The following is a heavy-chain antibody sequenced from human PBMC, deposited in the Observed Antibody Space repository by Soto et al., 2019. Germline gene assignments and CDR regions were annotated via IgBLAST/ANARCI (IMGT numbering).Heavy chain of an antibody. CDR2: ISYDGSNK. CDR3: AKDFEIVVRTTPREDYYGMDV. V-gene: IGHV3-30*18. CDR1: GFTFSSYG. J-gene: IGHJ6*02. Sequence: GGSLRLSCAASGFTFSSYGMHWVRQAPGKGLEWVAVISYDGSNKYYADSVKGRFTISRDNSKNTLYLQMNSLRAEDTAVYYCAKDFEIVVRTTPREDYYGMDVWGQGTTVTVSS. D-gene: IGHD3-22*01.